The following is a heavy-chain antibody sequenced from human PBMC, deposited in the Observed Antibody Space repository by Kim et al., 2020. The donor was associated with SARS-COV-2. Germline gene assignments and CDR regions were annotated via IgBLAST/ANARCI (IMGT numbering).Heavy chain of an antibody. V-gene: IGHV3-64D*06. J-gene: IGHJ5*02. Sequence: GGSTYYAGSVKGRFTISRDNPKNTLYLQMSSLRAEDTAVYYCVKNWNSDHWGQGTLVTLSS. D-gene: IGHD1-7*01. CDR3: VKNWNSDH. CDR2: GGST.